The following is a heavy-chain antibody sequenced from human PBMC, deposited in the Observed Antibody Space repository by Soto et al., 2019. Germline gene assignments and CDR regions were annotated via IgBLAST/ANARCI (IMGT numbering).Heavy chain of an antibody. CDR1: GYTSTSYA. J-gene: IGHJ4*02. V-gene: IGHV1-3*01. CDR3: ARARTYYYDSSGYYPDFDY. CDR2: INAGNGNT. Sequence: GASVKVSCKPSGYTSTSYAMHWVRQAPGQRLEWMGWINAGNGNTKYSQKFQGRVTITRDTSASTAYMELSSLRSEDTAVYYCARARTYYYDSSGYYPDFDYWGQGTLVTVSS. D-gene: IGHD3-22*01.